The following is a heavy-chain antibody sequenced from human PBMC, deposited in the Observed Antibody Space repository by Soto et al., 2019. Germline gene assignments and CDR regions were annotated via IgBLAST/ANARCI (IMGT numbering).Heavy chain of an antibody. CDR1: GDSVSSNRPA. CDR3: PTGILMRGHHYRDV. CDR2: TYYRSNWYN. Sequence: SQTLSLTCGISGDSVSSNRPACNWIRQSPSRGPECMGRTYYRSNWYNEYATSLKGRMTSNSDTSKNQFSLQLNSVPPEGPAVYYCPTGILMRGHHYRDVGGQGTSVPVPS. D-gene: IGHD3-9*01. J-gene: IGHJ6*03. V-gene: IGHV6-1*01.